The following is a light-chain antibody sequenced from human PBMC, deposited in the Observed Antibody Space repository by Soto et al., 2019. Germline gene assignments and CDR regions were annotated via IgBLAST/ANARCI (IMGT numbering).Light chain of an antibody. J-gene: IGKJ1*01. CDR3: QQNNNFWT. CDR2: DAS. CDR1: QSISSW. Sequence: DIQMTQSPSALSESVGDRVTITCRASQSISSWLAWYQQKPGKAPRLLIYDASYVERGVPSRFSGSGSGTEFTLTISELQPDYLVTYYQQQNNNFWTFGPGTKVEI. V-gene: IGKV1-5*01.